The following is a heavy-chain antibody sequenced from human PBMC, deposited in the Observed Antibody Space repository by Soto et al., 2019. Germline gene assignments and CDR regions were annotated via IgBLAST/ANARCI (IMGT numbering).Heavy chain of an antibody. D-gene: IGHD3-22*01. J-gene: IGHJ4*02. V-gene: IGHV3-30*18. CDR1: GFTFSSLG. Sequence: QVQLVESGGGVVQPGRSLRLSCAASGFTFSSLGMHWVRQAPGKGLEWVAIISSDGNSKYYADSVKGRFTISRDNSKNTLDLQLNSLRSEDTAVYYCAKELGDSSDFPLDHWGQGTLVIVSS. CDR2: ISSDGNSK. CDR3: AKELGDSSDFPLDH.